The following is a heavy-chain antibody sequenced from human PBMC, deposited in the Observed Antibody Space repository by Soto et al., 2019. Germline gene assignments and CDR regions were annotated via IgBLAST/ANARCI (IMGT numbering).Heavy chain of an antibody. D-gene: IGHD3-3*01. Sequence: QVQLQESGPGLVKPSQTLSLTCTVSGGSITSGGHYWSWIRQHPGKGLEWIGYIYYSGSTYYNPSLKSRATISIDTSKNHFSLKVRSVTVADTAVYYCARDQGGITIFGVPYGMDVWGQGTTVTVSS. V-gene: IGHV4-31*03. CDR3: ARDQGGITIFGVPYGMDV. J-gene: IGHJ6*02. CDR1: GGSITSGGHY. CDR2: IYYSGST.